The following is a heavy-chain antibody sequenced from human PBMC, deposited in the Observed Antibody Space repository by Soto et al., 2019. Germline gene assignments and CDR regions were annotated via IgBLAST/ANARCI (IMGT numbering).Heavy chain of an antibody. D-gene: IGHD4-17*01. J-gene: IGHJ3*02. V-gene: IGHV3-15*01. Sequence: LSLTCAASGFTFSNAWMSWVRQAPGKGLEWVGRIKSKTDGGTTDYDAPVKGRFTISRDDSKNTLYLQMNSLKTEDTAVYYCTTQATNTVGYAFDIWGQGTMVTVSS. CDR2: IKSKTDGGTT. CDR3: TTQATNTVGYAFDI. CDR1: GFTFSNAW.